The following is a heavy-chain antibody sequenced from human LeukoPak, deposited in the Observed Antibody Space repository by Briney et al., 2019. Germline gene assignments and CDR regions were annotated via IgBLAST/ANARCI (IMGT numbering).Heavy chain of an antibody. CDR1: GFTFRSYA. Sequence: SGGPLRLSCAASGFTFRSYAMSWVRQAPGKGLEWVSAIRGSDGSTYYADSVKGRFTISRDNSKNTLSLQMSSLRAEDTAVYYCAKAGHFYYYDMDVWGQGTTVTVSS. V-gene: IGHV3-23*01. J-gene: IGHJ6*02. CDR2: IRGSDGST. CDR3: AKAGHFYYYDMDV.